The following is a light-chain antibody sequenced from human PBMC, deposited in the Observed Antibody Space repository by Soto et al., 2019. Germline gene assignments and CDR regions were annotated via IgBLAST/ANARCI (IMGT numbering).Light chain of an antibody. Sequence: EIVVTQSPATLSVSPGERATLSCRASHSVSRTYLAWYQQKPGQAPRLLIFGASDRATGTPDRFSGSGSGTDFTLTISRLEPEDSAVYYCQQFDDSVTFGQGTRLEIK. CDR3: QQFDDSVT. J-gene: IGKJ5*01. CDR2: GAS. V-gene: IGKV3-20*01. CDR1: HSVSRTY.